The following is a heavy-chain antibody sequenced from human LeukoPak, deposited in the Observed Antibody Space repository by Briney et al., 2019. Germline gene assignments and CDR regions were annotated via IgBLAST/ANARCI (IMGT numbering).Heavy chain of an antibody. J-gene: IGHJ4*02. CDR1: GYTFTSYG. Sequence: ASVKVSCKASGYTFTSYGISWVRQAPGQGLEWMGWIGAYNGNTNYAQKLQGRVTMTTDTSTSTAYMELRSLRSDDTAVYYCARAAVSASSVGSSAGFDYWGQGTLVTVSS. CDR3: ARAAVSASSVGSSAGFDY. CDR2: IGAYNGNT. V-gene: IGHV1-18*01. D-gene: IGHD6-6*01.